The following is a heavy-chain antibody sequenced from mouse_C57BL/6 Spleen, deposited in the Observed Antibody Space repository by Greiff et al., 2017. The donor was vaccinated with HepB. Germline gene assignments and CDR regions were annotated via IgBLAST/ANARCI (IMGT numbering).Heavy chain of an antibody. D-gene: IGHD1-2*01. J-gene: IGHJ2*01. CDR1: GYTFTSYT. Sequence: VQLVESGAELARPGASVKMSCKASGYTFTSYTMHWVKQRPGQGLEWIGYINPSSGYTKYNQKFKDKTTLTAYKSSSTAYMQLSSLTSEDSAVYYCARSRALHLDYWGQGTTLTVSS. CDR3: ARSRALHLDY. CDR2: INPSSGYT. V-gene: IGHV1-4*01.